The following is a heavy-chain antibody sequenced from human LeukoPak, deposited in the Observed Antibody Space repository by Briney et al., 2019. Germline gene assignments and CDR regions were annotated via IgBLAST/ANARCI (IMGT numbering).Heavy chain of an antibody. V-gene: IGHV4-61*02. CDR2: IYTSGST. Sequence: SQTLSLTCTVSGGSISSGSYYWSWIRQPAGKGLEWIGRIYTSGSTSYNPSLKSRVTISVDTSKNQFSLKLSSVTAADTAVYYCAREAASIAVAGTDLHGGKDYWGQGTLVTVSS. D-gene: IGHD6-19*01. J-gene: IGHJ4*02. CDR3: AREAASIAVAGTDLHGGKDY. CDR1: GGSISSGSYY.